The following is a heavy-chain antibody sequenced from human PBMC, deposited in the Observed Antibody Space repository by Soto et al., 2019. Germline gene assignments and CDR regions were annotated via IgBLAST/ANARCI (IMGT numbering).Heavy chain of an antibody. CDR1: GGSISSCY. J-gene: IGHJ5*02. V-gene: IGHV4-59*01. Sequence: SETLSLTCTVSGGSISSCYWSWIRQPPGKGLEWIGYIYYSGSTNYNPSLKSRVTISVDTSKNQFSLKLSSVTAADTAVYYCARDSSGWYGGWFDPWGQGTLVTVSS. D-gene: IGHD6-19*01. CDR3: ARDSSGWYGGWFDP. CDR2: IYYSGST.